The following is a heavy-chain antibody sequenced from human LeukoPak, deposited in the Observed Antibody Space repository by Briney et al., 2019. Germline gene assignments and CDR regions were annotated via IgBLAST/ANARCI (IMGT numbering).Heavy chain of an antibody. D-gene: IGHD3-22*01. CDR1: GGSISSGSYY. CDR3: ASIGLGDSSAFIWDYFDY. CDR2: VYTSGST. V-gene: IGHV4-61*02. Sequence: SETLSLTCTVSGGSISSGSYYWSWIRQPAGKGLEWIGRVYTSGSTNYNPSLKSRVTISVDTSKNQFSLKLRSVTAADTAVYYCASIGLGDSSAFIWDYFDYWGQGTLVTVSS. J-gene: IGHJ4*02.